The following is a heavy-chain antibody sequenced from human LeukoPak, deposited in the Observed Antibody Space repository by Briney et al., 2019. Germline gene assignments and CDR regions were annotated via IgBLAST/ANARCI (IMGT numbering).Heavy chain of an antibody. D-gene: IGHD3-16*01. CDR2: IYTSGST. Sequence: SQTLSLTFTVSGGSISSGSYYWSWIRQPAGKGLEWIGRIYTSGSTNYNPSLKSRVTISVDTSKNQFSLKLSSVTAADTAVYYCARALYSQPDYWGQGTLVTVSS. CDR1: GGSISSGSYY. CDR3: ARALYSQPDY. V-gene: IGHV4-61*02. J-gene: IGHJ4*02.